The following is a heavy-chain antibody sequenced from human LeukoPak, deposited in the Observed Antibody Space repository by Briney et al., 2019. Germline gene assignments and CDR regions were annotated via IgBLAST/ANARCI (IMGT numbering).Heavy chain of an antibody. V-gene: IGHV3-7*05. CDR3: ARDWEYSYGNDY. CDR1: GFTFSSYW. J-gene: IGHJ4*02. Sequence: AGGSLRLSCAVSGFTFSSYWMNWVRQAPGKGLERVANINQSGTEKYYVDSVKGRFTISRDNAKNSLYLQLNSLRAEDTAVYYCARDWEYSYGNDYWGQGTLVTVSS. D-gene: IGHD5-18*01. CDR2: INQSGTEK.